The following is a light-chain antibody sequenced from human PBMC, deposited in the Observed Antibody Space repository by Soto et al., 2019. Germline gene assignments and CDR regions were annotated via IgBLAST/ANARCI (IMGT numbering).Light chain of an antibody. CDR2: AAS. J-gene: IGKJ4*01. V-gene: IGKV1-39*01. CDR3: QQTYRTPLT. CDR1: QDIGRY. Sequence: DIQMTQSPSSLSASVGDRVTITCRAGQDIGRYLNWYQQKPGKAPKPLIYAASSLHSGVPSRFSGSGSGTDFTLTISSLQPEDFATYSCQQTYRTPLTFGGGTKVDIK.